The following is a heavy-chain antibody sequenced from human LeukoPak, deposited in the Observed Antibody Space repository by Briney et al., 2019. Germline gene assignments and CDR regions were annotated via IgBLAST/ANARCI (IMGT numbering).Heavy chain of an antibody. Sequence: SETLSLTCTVSGGSISGYYWSWIRQPPGKGLEWIGYIYYSGSTNYNPSLKSRVTISVDTSKNQFSLKLSSVTAADTAVYYCAKDFHSWSRDYWGQGTLVTVSS. V-gene: IGHV4-59*01. CDR3: AKDFHSWSRDY. D-gene: IGHD6-13*01. CDR1: GGSISGYY. J-gene: IGHJ4*02. CDR2: IYYSGST.